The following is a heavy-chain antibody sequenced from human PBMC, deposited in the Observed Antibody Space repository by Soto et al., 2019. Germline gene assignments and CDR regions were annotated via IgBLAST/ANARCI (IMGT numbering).Heavy chain of an antibody. CDR2: ISWNSGSI. Sequence: LRLSCAASGFTFEYYAMHGFRQAPGEGLEWVSCISWNSGSIGYADSVKGRFTISRDNAKNSLYLQMNSLRAEDTALYYCAKDISAAGKPYYGMDVWGQGTTVTVSS. V-gene: IGHV3-9*01. J-gene: IGHJ6*02. CDR1: GFTFEYYA. CDR3: AKDISAAGKPYYGMDV. D-gene: IGHD6-13*01.